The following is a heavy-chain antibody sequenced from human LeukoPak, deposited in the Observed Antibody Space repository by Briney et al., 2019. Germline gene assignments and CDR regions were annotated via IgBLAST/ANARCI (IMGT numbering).Heavy chain of an antibody. CDR3: AKNYSSSYLNYYYYMDV. J-gene: IGHJ6*03. CDR2: ISGNGGST. Sequence: GGSLRLSCAASGFTFSSYAMSWVRQAPGKGLEWVSAISGNGGSTYYADSVKGRFTISRDNSKNTLHLQMNSLRAEDMAVYYCAKNYSSSYLNYYYYMDVWGKGTTVTVSS. V-gene: IGHV3-23*01. CDR1: GFTFSSYA. D-gene: IGHD3-22*01.